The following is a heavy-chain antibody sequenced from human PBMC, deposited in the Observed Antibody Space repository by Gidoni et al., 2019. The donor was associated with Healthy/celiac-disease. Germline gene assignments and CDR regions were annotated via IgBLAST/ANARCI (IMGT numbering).Heavy chain of an antibody. CDR2: MNPNSGNT. J-gene: IGHJ6*02. CDR1: GYTFTSYD. V-gene: IGHV1-8*01. CDR3: ARGPYYDFWSGYYKGAYGMDV. D-gene: IGHD3-3*01. Sequence: QVQLVQSWAEVKKPGASVTVSCKASGYTFTSYDIHWVRQATGQGLEWMGWMNPNSGNTGYAQKFQGRVTMTRNTSISTAYMELSSLRSEDTAVFYCARGPYYDFWSGYYKGAYGMDVWGQGTTVTVSS.